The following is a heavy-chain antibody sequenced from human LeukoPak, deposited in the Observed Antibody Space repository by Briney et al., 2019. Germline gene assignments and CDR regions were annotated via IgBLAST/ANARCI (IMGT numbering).Heavy chain of an antibody. J-gene: IGHJ1*01. Sequence: GASVKVSCKASGYTFTSYGISWVRQAPGQGLEWMGWISAYNGNTNYAQKLQGRVTMTTDTSTSTAYMELRSLRSDDTAVYYRASPDYGGKTAYFQHWGQGTLVTVSS. CDR3: ASPDYGGKTAYFQH. D-gene: IGHD4-23*01. CDR2: ISAYNGNT. V-gene: IGHV1-18*01. CDR1: GYTFTSYG.